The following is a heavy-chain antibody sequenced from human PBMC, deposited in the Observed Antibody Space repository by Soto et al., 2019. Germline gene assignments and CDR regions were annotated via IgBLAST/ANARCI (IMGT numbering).Heavy chain of an antibody. J-gene: IGHJ4*02. CDR2: IYWDDDK. Sequence: QITLKESGPTLVKPTQTLTLTCTFSVFLLATSGVGVGWIRQPPGKALEWLAIIYWDDDKRYSPSLKSRLTITKDTSKNQVVLTMTNMDPVDTATYFCAHRAVLCSGGTCYSHPIDFWGQGTLVTVSS. V-gene: IGHV2-5*02. CDR3: AHRAVLCSGGTCYSHPIDF. D-gene: IGHD2-15*01. CDR1: VFLLATSGVG.